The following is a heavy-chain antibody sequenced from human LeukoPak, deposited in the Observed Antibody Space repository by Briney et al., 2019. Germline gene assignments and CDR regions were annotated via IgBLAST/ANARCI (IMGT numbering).Heavy chain of an antibody. CDR3: ARNNHYCSGGSCYYY. J-gene: IGHJ4*02. CDR1: GYTFTSYG. D-gene: IGHD2-15*01. Sequence: ASVKVSCKASGYTFTSYGISWARQAPGQGLEWMGWISAYNGNTNYAQKLQGRVTMTTDTSTSTAYMELRSLRSDDTAVYYCARNNHYCSGGSCYYYWGQGTLVTVPS. CDR2: ISAYNGNT. V-gene: IGHV1-18*01.